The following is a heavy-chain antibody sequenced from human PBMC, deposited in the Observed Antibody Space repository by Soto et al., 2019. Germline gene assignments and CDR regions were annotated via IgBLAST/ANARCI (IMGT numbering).Heavy chain of an antibody. V-gene: IGHV1-8*01. J-gene: IGHJ4*02. Sequence: ASVKVSCKASGYTFTSYDINWVRQATGQGLEWMGWMNPNSGNTGDAQKFQGRVTMTRNTSISTAYMELSSLRSEDTAVYFCARKGHYDILTGYSMSQFDYWGQGTLVTVSS. CDR3: ARKGHYDILTGYSMSQFDY. D-gene: IGHD3-9*01. CDR1: GYTFTSYD. CDR2: MNPNSGNT.